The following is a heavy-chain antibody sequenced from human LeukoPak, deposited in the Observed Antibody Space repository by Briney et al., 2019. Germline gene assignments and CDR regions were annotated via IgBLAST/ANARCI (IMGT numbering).Heavy chain of an antibody. Sequence: PGGSLRLSCAASGFTFSDYHMTWIRQAPGKGLVWVSRINPDGGRISYADSVQGRFTISRDNAKNTVYLQMNSLRAEDTAVYYCARVGTGSWYFDLWGRGTLVTFSS. V-gene: IGHV3-74*01. CDR1: GFTFSDYH. CDR3: ARVGTGSWYFDL. D-gene: IGHD3-10*01. J-gene: IGHJ2*01. CDR2: INPDGGRI.